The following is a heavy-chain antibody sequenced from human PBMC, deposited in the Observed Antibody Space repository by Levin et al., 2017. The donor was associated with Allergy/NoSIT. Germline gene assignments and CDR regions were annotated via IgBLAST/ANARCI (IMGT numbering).Heavy chain of an antibody. V-gene: IGHV3-73*01. Sequence: GESLKISCAASGFTFSGSAIHWVRQASGKGLEWVGRIRTKVNNYATTYAASVKGRFTISRDDSKNTAYLQMDSLKTEDTAVYSCSRAYCSSSSCFALDLWGQGTMVTVSS. CDR3: SRAYCSSSSCFALDL. D-gene: IGHD2-2*01. CDR1: GFTFSGSA. CDR2: IRTKVNNYAT. J-gene: IGHJ3*01.